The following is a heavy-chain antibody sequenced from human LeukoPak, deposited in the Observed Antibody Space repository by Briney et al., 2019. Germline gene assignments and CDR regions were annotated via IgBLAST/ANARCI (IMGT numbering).Heavy chain of an antibody. Sequence: GGSLRLSCAASGFTFDDYAMHWVRQAPGKGLEWVSLISGDGGSTYYADSVKGRFTISRDNSKNPLYLQMNSLRTEDTALYYCAKAHPSRLSLRVLDYWGQGTLVTVSS. J-gene: IGHJ4*02. CDR1: GFTFDDYA. D-gene: IGHD3-22*01. CDR3: AKAHPSRLSLRVLDY. CDR2: ISGDGGST. V-gene: IGHV3-43*02.